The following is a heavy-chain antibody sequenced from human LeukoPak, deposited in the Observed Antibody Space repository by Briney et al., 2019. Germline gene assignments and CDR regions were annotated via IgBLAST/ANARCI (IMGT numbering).Heavy chain of an antibody. D-gene: IGHD2-21*02. CDR1: GFTFSSYW. CDR3: ATPSFLAYCGGDCTLGDYYYYMDV. J-gene: IGHJ6*03. Sequence: PGGSLRLSCAASGFTFSSYWMSWVRQAPGKGLEWVANIKQDGSEKYYVDSVKGRSTISRDNAKNSLYLQMNSLRAEDTAVYYCATPSFLAYCGGDCTLGDYYYYMDVWGKGTTVTVSS. CDR2: IKQDGSEK. V-gene: IGHV3-7*01.